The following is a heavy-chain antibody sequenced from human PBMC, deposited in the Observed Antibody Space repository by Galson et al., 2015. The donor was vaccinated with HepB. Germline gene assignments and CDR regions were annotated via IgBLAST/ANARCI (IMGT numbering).Heavy chain of an antibody. CDR3: AREQNGDPESAYYYYGMDV. Sequence: SVKVSCKASGYTFTSYDINWVRQATGQGLEWMGWMNPNSGNTGYAQKFQGRVTMTRNTSISTAYMELSSLRSEDTAVYYCAREQNGDPESAYYYYGMDVWGQGTTFTVSS. CDR1: GYTFTSYD. V-gene: IGHV1-8*01. J-gene: IGHJ6*02. D-gene: IGHD1/OR15-1a*01. CDR2: MNPNSGNT.